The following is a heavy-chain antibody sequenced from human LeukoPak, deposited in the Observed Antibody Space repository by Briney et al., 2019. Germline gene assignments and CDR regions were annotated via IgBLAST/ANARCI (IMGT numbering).Heavy chain of an antibody. Sequence: SETLSLTCTVSGGSISSYYWSWIRQPPGKGLEWIGYIYYSGSTNYNPSLKSRVTISVDTSKNQFSLKLSSVTAADTAVYYCARHQWLVPEFDYWGQGTLVTVSS. D-gene: IGHD6-19*01. CDR3: ARHQWLVPEFDY. CDR2: IYYSGST. J-gene: IGHJ4*02. CDR1: GGSISSYY. V-gene: IGHV4-59*08.